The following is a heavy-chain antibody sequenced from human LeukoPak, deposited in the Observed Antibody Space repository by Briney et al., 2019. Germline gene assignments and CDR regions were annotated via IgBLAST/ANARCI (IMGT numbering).Heavy chain of an antibody. Sequence: GSLRLSCAASGFTFSSYAMHWVRQAPGKGLEWVTIVSYDGNSKYYADSVKGRFTISRDNSDNTLYLQMNSLRVEDTAVYFCAARKVRGVWFYLDYWGQGTLVTVSS. J-gene: IGHJ4*02. V-gene: IGHV3-30-3*01. CDR2: VSYDGNSK. CDR3: AARKVRGVWFYLDY. D-gene: IGHD3-10*01. CDR1: GFTFSSYA.